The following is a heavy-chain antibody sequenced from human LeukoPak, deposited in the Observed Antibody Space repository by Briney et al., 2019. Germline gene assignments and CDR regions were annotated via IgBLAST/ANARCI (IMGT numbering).Heavy chain of an antibody. D-gene: IGHD3-22*01. V-gene: IGHV4-61*02. Sequence: TSQTLSLTCTVSGGSISSGSYYWSWIRQPAGKGLEWIGRIYTSGSTNYNPSLKSRVTISVDTSKNQFSQKLSSVTAADTAVYYCAREKRPRSYYDSSGYYDYWGQGTLVTVSS. J-gene: IGHJ4*02. CDR2: IYTSGST. CDR1: GGSISSGSYY. CDR3: AREKRPRSYYDSSGYYDY.